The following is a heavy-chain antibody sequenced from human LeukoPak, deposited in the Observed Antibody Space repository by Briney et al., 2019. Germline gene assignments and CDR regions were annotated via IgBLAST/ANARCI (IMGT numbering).Heavy chain of an antibody. CDR2: ISYDGSNK. V-gene: IGHV3-30*03. CDR1: GFTFSSYG. J-gene: IGHJ6*03. D-gene: IGHD3-10*01. CDR3: ASAGYMDV. Sequence: GGSLRLSCAASGFTFSSYGMHWVRQAPGKGLEWVAVISYDGSNKYYADSVKGRFTISRDNSKNTLYLQMNSLRAEDTAVYYCASAGYMDVWGKGTTVTVSS.